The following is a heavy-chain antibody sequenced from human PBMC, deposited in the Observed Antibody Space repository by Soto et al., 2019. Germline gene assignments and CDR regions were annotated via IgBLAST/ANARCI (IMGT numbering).Heavy chain of an antibody. D-gene: IGHD3-9*01. V-gene: IGHV4-59*01. Sequence: SETLSLTCTVSGDSLTTYYWNWIRQPPGKGLEWIGFIYYSGSTSYNPSLKSRVTISLDTSKSQVSLKLNSVTATETAVYYCAGAGYEILTGSYKKQRYFDYWGRGTLVTVSS. J-gene: IGHJ4*02. CDR1: GDSLTTYY. CDR3: AGAGYEILTGSYKKQRYFDY. CDR2: IYYSGST.